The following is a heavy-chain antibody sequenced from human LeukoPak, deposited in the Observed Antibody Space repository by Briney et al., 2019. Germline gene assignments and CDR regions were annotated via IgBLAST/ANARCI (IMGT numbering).Heavy chain of an antibody. Sequence: GGSLRLSCAASGFTFTDYYMSWIRQAPGKGLEWVSYISSSSSYTNYADSVKGRFTISRDNAKNSLYLQMNSLRAEDTAVYFCARDQYGSGCYDYWGQGTLVTVSS. CDR2: ISSSSSYT. CDR3: ARDQYGSGCYDY. J-gene: IGHJ4*02. CDR1: GFTFTDYY. D-gene: IGHD3-10*01. V-gene: IGHV3-11*05.